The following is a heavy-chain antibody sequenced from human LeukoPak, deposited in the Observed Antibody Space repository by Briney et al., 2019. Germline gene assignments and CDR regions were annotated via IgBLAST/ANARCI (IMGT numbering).Heavy chain of an antibody. Sequence: PSETLSLNCAVYGGSFSGYYWSWLRQPPGKGLVWIGEINHSGSTNYNPSLKSRVTISVDTSKNQFSVKLSSVTAADTAVYYCARHPLPRWGFDYWGQGTLVTVSS. CDR1: GGSFSGYY. J-gene: IGHJ4*02. V-gene: IGHV4-34*01. D-gene: IGHD1-26*01. CDR3: ARHPLPRWGFDY. CDR2: INHSGST.